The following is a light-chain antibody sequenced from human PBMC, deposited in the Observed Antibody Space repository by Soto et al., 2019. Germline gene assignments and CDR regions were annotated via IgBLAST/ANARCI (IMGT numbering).Light chain of an antibody. CDR1: SSNIGAGYD. J-gene: IGLJ3*02. CDR3: QSFDSGLSGSV. V-gene: IGLV1-40*01. CDR2: GNN. Sequence: QSVLTQPPSVSGAPGQRVTISCTGSSSNIGAGYDVHWYQQLPGTAPKLLIYGNNNRPSGVPDRFSGSKSGTSASLAIAGLQAEDEADYYCQSFDSGLSGSVFGGGTKLTVL.